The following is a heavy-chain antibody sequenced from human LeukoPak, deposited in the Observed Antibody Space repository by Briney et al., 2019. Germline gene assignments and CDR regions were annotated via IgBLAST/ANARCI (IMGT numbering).Heavy chain of an antibody. CDR3: ARVPPTYYDYVWGSYREKYYFDY. J-gene: IGHJ4*02. Sequence: SVKVSCKASGGTFSSYAISWVRQAPGQGLEWIGGIIPIFGTANYAQKFQGRVTITADESTSTAYMELSSLRSEDTAVYYCARVPPTYYDYVWGSYREKYYFDYWGQGTLVTVSS. V-gene: IGHV1-69*13. CDR1: GGTFSSYA. CDR2: IIPIFGTA. D-gene: IGHD3-16*02.